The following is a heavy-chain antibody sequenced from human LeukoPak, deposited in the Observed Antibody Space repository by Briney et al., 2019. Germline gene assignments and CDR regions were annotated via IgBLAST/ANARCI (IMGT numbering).Heavy chain of an antibody. CDR1: GGSFRGYY. V-gene: IGHV4-34*01. D-gene: IGHD2-2*01. J-gene: IGHJ4*02. CDR3: ARGPPEYCSSTSCYGLDY. Sequence: SETLSLTCAVYGGSFRGYYWSWIRQPPGKGLEWMGEINHSRSTNYNPSLKSRVTISVDTSKNQFSLKLSSVTAADTAVYYCARGPPEYCSSTSCYGLDYWGQGTLVTVSS. CDR2: INHSRST.